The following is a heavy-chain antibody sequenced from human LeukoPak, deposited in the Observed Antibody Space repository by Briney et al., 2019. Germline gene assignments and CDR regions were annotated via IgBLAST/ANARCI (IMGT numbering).Heavy chain of an antibody. CDR1: GGSISSSSYY. Sequence: SETLSLTCTVSGGSISSSSYYRGWIRQPPGKGLEWIGSIYYSGSTYYNPSLKSRVTISVDTSKNQFSLKLSSVTAADTAVYCCARDLQLWSTYYFDYWGQGTLVTVSS. D-gene: IGHD5-18*01. J-gene: IGHJ4*02. CDR2: IYYSGST. V-gene: IGHV4-39*07. CDR3: ARDLQLWSTYYFDY.